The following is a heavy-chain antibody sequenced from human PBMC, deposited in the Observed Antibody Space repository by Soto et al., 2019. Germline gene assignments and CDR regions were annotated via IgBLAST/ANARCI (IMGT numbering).Heavy chain of an antibody. CDR2: IIPIFGTA. D-gene: IGHD6-6*01. V-gene: IGHV1-69*13. CDR1: GGTFSSYA. Sequence: ASVKVSCKASGGTFSSYAISWVRQAPGQGLEWMGGIIPIFGTANYAQKFQGRVTITADESTSTAYMELSSLRSEDTAVYYCARDSTGIAARPAYYYYGMDVWGQGTTVTVSS. CDR3: ARDSTGIAARPAYYYYGMDV. J-gene: IGHJ6*02.